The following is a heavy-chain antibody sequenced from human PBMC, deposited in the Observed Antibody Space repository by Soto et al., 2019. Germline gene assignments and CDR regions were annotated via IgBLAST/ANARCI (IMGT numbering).Heavy chain of an antibody. CDR1: GYTFTSYG. Sequence: ASVKVSCKASGYTFTSYGITWVRQAPGQGLEWMGWISAYNGNTNYAQKLQGRVTMTTDTSTSTAYMELRSLRSDDTAVYYCARGMYYYDSSGYGWNDAFDIWRQGTMVT. CDR3: ARGMYYYDSSGYGWNDAFDI. V-gene: IGHV1-18*01. D-gene: IGHD3-22*01. J-gene: IGHJ3*02. CDR2: ISAYNGNT.